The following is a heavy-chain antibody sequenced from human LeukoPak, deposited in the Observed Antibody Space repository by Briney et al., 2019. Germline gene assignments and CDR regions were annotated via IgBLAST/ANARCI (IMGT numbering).Heavy chain of an antibody. CDR1: GFTFGNYG. V-gene: IGHV3-23*01. Sequence: GGSLRLSCAASGFTFGNYGMSWVRQAPGKGLEWFSAITGSGASTFYADSVKGRFTISRDNAKNSLYLQMNSLRAEDTAVYYCARFQVLMVYAYFDYWGQGTLVTVSS. CDR2: ITGSGAST. D-gene: IGHD2-8*01. J-gene: IGHJ4*02. CDR3: ARFQVLMVYAYFDY.